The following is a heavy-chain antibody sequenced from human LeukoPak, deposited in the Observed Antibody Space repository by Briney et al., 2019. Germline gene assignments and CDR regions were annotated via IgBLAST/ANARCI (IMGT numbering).Heavy chain of an antibody. V-gene: IGHV3-33*06. Sequence: GGSLRLSCAASGFTFSSYSMNWVRQAPGKGLEWVAVIWYDGSNKYNADSVKGRFTISRDNSKNTLYLQMNSLRAEDTAVYYCAKGPVYSSSDYYYMDVWGKGTTVTVSS. CDR2: IWYDGSNK. D-gene: IGHD6-6*01. CDR3: AKGPVYSSSDYYYMDV. J-gene: IGHJ6*03. CDR1: GFTFSSYS.